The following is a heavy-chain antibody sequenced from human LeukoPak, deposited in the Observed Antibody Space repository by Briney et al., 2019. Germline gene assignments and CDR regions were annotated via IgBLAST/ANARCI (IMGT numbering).Heavy chain of an antibody. Sequence: SETLSLTCTVSGGSISSSSYYWGWIRQPPGKGLEWIGSIYYSGSTYYNPSLKSRVTISVDTSKNQFSLKLSSVTAADTAVYYCAREGYYCSGGSCFHNWFDPWGQGTLVTVSS. J-gene: IGHJ5*02. CDR3: AREGYYCSGGSCFHNWFDP. D-gene: IGHD2-15*01. V-gene: IGHV4-39*07. CDR2: IYYSGST. CDR1: GGSISSSSYY.